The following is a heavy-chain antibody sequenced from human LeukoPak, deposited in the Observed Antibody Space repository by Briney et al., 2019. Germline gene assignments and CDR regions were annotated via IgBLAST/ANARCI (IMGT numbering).Heavy chain of an antibody. Sequence: GRALRLSCAGSGLTFSDYDMGWIRQAAGEGLEWVSYISRSGSTIYDADTVKGRFTIATDNAKNSLYLQMNSLRAEDTPVYYCARDLRIAVADPEGFAYRGHGTLVTVS. V-gene: IGHV3-11*01. CDR1: GLTFSDYD. J-gene: IGHJ4*01. CDR2: ISRSGSTI. CDR3: ARDLRIAVADPEGFAY. D-gene: IGHD6-19*01.